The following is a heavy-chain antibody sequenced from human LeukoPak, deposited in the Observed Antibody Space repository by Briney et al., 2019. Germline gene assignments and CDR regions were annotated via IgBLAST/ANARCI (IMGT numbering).Heavy chain of an antibody. Sequence: PGRSLRLSCAASGFTFSSYGMHWVRQAPGKGLEWVAVIRYDGSNKYYADSVKGRFTISRDNSKNTLYLQMNSLRAEDTAVYYCASSSAREYYMDVWGKGTTVTVSS. CDR3: ASSSAREYYMDV. V-gene: IGHV3-33*01. D-gene: IGHD6-6*01. CDR2: IRYDGSNK. J-gene: IGHJ6*03. CDR1: GFTFSSYG.